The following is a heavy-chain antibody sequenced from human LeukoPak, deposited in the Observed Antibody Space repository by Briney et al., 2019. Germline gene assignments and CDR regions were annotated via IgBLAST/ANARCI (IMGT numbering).Heavy chain of an antibody. CDR1: GYILTSYW. J-gene: IGHJ3*02. CDR2: IYLSDSDT. D-gene: IGHD3-16*01. V-gene: IGHV5-51*01. Sequence: GESLEISCKGSGYILTSYWINWVRQMPGKGLEWMGVIYLSDSDTRYSPSFQGQVTMSADKSITTAYLQWSSLKASDTAMYYCARRGVGKYAFDIWGQGTMVTVSS. CDR3: ARRGVGKYAFDI.